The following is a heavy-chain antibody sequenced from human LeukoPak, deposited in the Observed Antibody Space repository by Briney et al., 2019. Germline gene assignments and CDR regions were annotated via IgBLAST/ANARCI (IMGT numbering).Heavy chain of an antibody. CDR2: IKGSGGDT. CDR1: GFTFSSYA. D-gene: IGHD5-12*01. Sequence: GGSLRLSCAASGFTFSSYAMTWVRQAPGKGPEWVSGIKGSGGDTYYAGSVKGRFTISRDNSKNTLYLQMNSLRAEDTAVYYCARSRYSGNFVFDYWGQGTLVTVSS. J-gene: IGHJ4*02. V-gene: IGHV3-23*01. CDR3: ARSRYSGNFVFDY.